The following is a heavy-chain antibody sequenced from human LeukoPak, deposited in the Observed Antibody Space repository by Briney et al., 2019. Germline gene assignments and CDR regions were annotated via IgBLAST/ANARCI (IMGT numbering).Heavy chain of an antibody. CDR2: ISSSSSYI. V-gene: IGHV3-21*01. D-gene: IGHD5-18*01. CDR3: ARDPAKGGYSYGTYAFDI. Sequence: GGSLRLSCAASGFTFSSYSTNWVRQAPGKGLEWVSSISSSSSYIYYADSVKGRFTISRDNATNSLYLQMNSLRAEDTAVYYCARDPAKGGYSYGTYAFDIWGQGTMVTVSS. J-gene: IGHJ3*02. CDR1: GFTFSSYS.